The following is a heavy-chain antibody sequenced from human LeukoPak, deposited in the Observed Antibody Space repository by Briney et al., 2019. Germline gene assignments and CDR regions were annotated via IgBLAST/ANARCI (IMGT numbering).Heavy chain of an antibody. Sequence: ASVTVSYTASGYTFTSYAMHWVRQAPGQRLEWMGWINGGNGNTKYSEKFQGRVTFTRDTSASTAYMELSSLRSEDTAVYYCASVDYGDYWGQGTLVTVSS. CDR3: ASVDYGDY. D-gene: IGHD3-16*01. CDR2: INGGNGNT. CDR1: GYTFTSYA. J-gene: IGHJ4*02. V-gene: IGHV1-3*01.